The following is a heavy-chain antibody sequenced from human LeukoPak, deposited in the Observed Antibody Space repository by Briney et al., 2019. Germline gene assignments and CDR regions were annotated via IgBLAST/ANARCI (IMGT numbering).Heavy chain of an antibody. J-gene: IGHJ4*02. D-gene: IGHD3-22*01. CDR3: LRDSSGYFDY. V-gene: IGHV4-39*01. CDR1: GGSISSSSYY. CDR2: IYYSGST. Sequence: SSETLSLTCTVSGGSISSSSYYWGWIRQPPGKGLEWIGSIYYSGSTYYNPSLKSRVTISVDTSKNQFSLKLSSVTAADTAVYYCLRDSSGYFDYWGQGTLVTVSS.